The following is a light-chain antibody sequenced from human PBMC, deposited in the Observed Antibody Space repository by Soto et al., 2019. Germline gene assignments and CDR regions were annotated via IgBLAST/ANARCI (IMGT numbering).Light chain of an antibody. CDR3: QHYNSYSEA. Sequence: EVVLTQSPATLSLSPGERATLSCRASQSVSEFLAWYQQKPGQAPRLLIYDASNRATGIPARFSGSGSGTDFTLTISSLQPDDFATYYCQHYNSYSEAFGQGTKVDIK. J-gene: IGKJ1*01. V-gene: IGKV3-11*01. CDR1: QSVSEF. CDR2: DAS.